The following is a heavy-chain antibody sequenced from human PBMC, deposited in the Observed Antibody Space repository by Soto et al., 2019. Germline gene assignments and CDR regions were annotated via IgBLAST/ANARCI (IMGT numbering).Heavy chain of an antibody. CDR2: IYYSGST. V-gene: IGHV4-59*08. CDR3: ARPATGVGGFDI. J-gene: IGHJ3*02. Sequence: PSLTMRVTSTVVDGSSGSYVGRRIRKPPGKGLEWIGYIYYSGSTNYNPSLKSRVTISVDTSKNQFSLKLSSVTAADTAVYYCARPATGVGGFDIWGQGTMVTVSS. CDR1: DGSSGSYV. D-gene: IGHD7-27*01.